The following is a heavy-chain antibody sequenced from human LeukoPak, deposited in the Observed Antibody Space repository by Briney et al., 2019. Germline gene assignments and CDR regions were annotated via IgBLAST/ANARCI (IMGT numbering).Heavy chain of an antibody. V-gene: IGHV3-30*03. CDR1: GFMFSSYW. J-gene: IGHJ3*02. D-gene: IGHD1-7*01. Sequence: GGSLRLSCAASGFMFSSYWMSWVRQAPGKGLEWVAVISYDGSNKYYADSVKGRFTISRDNSKNTLYLQMNSLRAEDTAVYYCARVQGITGTTRAFDIWGQGTMVTVSS. CDR3: ARVQGITGTTRAFDI. CDR2: ISYDGSNK.